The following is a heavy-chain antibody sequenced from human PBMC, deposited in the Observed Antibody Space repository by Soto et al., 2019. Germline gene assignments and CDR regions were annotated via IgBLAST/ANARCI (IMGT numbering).Heavy chain of an antibody. CDR2: FSGGSGAI. J-gene: IGHJ4*02. CDR3: ARWNGFGDS. CDR1: GFSLGPYG. D-gene: IGHD1-1*01. Sequence: GGSLRLSCAVSGFSLGPYGVTWVRQTPEKGLEWVTGFSGGSGAIFYADSVRGRFTISRDSSTAYLQLNNLRPEDTAVYFCARWNGFGDSWGQGSLVTVSS. V-gene: IGHV3-23*01.